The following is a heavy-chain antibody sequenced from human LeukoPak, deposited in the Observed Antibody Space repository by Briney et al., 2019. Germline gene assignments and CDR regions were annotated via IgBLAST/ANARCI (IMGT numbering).Heavy chain of an antibody. D-gene: IGHD3-10*01. CDR2: IYYSGST. J-gene: IGHJ5*02. CDR3: ARTGEPNGFDP. Sequence: SETLSLTCTVSGGSISSGDYYWSWIRQPPGKGLEWIGYIYYSGSTYYNPSLKSRVTISVDTSKNQFSLKLSSVTAADTAVYYCARTGEPNGFDPWGQGTLVTVSS. CDR1: GGSISSGDYY. V-gene: IGHV4-30-4*01.